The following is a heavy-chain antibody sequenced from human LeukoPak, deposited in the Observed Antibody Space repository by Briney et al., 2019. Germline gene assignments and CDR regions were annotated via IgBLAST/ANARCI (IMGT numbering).Heavy chain of an antibody. D-gene: IGHD3-3*01. CDR2: ISYDGRQK. V-gene: IGHV3-30-3*01. CDR3: ARVFLERLTSGYFDN. Sequence: GRSLRLSCAASGFTFGEYAMHWVRQAPGKGLEWVAVISYDGRQKFYGDSVKGRFTISRDNPKNTVYLQMNSLRNDDTAVYYCARVFLERLTSGYFDNWGQGTLVTVSS. J-gene: IGHJ4*02. CDR1: GFTFGEYA.